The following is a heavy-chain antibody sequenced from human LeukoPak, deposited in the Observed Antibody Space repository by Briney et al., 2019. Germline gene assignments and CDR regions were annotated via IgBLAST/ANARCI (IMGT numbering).Heavy chain of an antibody. CDR2: ISGSDGST. J-gene: IGHJ6*03. D-gene: IGHD3-10*01. CDR3: AKDGPYYFGSGNDYYYYYMDV. Sequence: PGGSLRLSCAASGFTFSNYGMNWVRQAPGKGLEWVSAISGSDGSTYYADSAKGRFTISRDNSKNTLYLQINSLRAEDTAIYYCAKDGPYYFGSGNDYYYYYMDVWGKGTTVTISS. V-gene: IGHV3-23*01. CDR1: GFTFSNYG.